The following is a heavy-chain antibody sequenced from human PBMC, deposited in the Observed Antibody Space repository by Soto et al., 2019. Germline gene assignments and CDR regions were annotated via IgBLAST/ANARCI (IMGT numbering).Heavy chain of an antibody. J-gene: IGHJ4*02. V-gene: IGHV3-30-3*01. Sequence: GGSLRLSCAASGSTFSSYAMHWVRQAPGKGLEWVAVISYDGSNKYYADSVKGRFTISRDNSKNTLYLQMNSLRAEDTAVYYCARDLFGDYAELGYYFDYWGQGTLVTVSS. CDR2: ISYDGSNK. D-gene: IGHD4-17*01. CDR1: GSTFSSYA. CDR3: ARDLFGDYAELGYYFDY.